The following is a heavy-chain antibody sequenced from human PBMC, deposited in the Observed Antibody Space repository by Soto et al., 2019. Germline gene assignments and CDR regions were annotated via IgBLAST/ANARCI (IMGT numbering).Heavy chain of an antibody. D-gene: IGHD5-18*01. CDR2: IIPILGIA. CDR1: GGTFSSYT. J-gene: IGHJ4*02. Sequence: QVQLVQSGAEVKKPGSSVKVSCKASGGTFSSYTISWVRQAPGQGLEWMGRIIPILGIANYAQKFQGRVTITADKATSTDDMGLSSLSSEDTAVYYCARDWSLVDTAMVTGSLDYWCQGTLVTVSS. V-gene: IGHV1-69*02. CDR3: ARDWSLVDTAMVTGSLDY.